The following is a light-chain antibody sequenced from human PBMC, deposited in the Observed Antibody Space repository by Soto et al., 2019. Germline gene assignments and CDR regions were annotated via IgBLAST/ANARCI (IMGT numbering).Light chain of an antibody. CDR3: QQYNNWPGT. V-gene: IGKV3-15*01. Sequence: IVMTQSPATLSMSPGERATLSCRASQSLNRDLAWYQQKPGQSPRLLIFGASIRATGIPARFSGSGSGTESTLTICSLQSEDCALYYCQQYNNWPGTFGQGTMVDI. CDR2: GAS. J-gene: IGKJ1*01. CDR1: QSLNRD.